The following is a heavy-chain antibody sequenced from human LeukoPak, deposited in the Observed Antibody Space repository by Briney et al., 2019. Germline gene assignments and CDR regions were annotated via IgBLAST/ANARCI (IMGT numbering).Heavy chain of an antibody. CDR3: ASYNWNFLNDY. CDR1: GFTFSRYW. CDR2: INSDGSST. V-gene: IGHV3-74*01. D-gene: IGHD1-7*01. J-gene: IGHJ4*02. Sequence: GGSLRLSCAASGFTFSRYWMYWVRQAPGKGLVWVSGINSDGSSTRYADSVKGRFTISRDNAKNTLYLQMNSLRAEDTAVYYCASYNWNFLNDYWGQGTLVTVSS.